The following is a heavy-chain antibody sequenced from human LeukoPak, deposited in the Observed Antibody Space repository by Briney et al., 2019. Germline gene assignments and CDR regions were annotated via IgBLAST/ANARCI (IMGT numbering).Heavy chain of an antibody. CDR2: ISNSGRTI. Sequence: GGSLRLSCATSGFTFSYYSMHWVRQAPGRGLEWVSYISNSGRTIYYADSVKGRFTISRDNAKNSVYLQMNSLRAEDTAVYYCARERMRPFGDHWGQGTLVTVSS. CDR3: ARERMRPFGDH. J-gene: IGHJ4*02. V-gene: IGHV3-48*01. CDR1: GFTFSYYS. D-gene: IGHD2-8*01.